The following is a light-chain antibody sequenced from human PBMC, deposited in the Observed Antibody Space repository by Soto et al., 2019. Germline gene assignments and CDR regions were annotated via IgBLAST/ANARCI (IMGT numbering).Light chain of an antibody. Sequence: QSVLTQPASVSGSPGQSITISCTGTSSDVGSDKYVSWYQQHPGKAPKLMIYEVSNRPSGVSNRFSGSKSGNTASLTISGLQAEDESDYYCSSFTSSDTWVFGGGTQLTVL. CDR2: EVS. V-gene: IGLV2-14*01. J-gene: IGLJ3*02. CDR3: SSFTSSDTWV. CDR1: SSDVGSDKY.